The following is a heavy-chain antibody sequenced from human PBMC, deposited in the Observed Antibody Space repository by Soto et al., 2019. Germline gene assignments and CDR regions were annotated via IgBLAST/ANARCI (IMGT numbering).Heavy chain of an antibody. CDR3: ARDLWFGDNY. Sequence: EVQLVESGGGLVQPGGSLRLSCTASGFTFSYYSMNWVRQAPGKGLEWVSYISSSSSTIYYADSVKGRFTISRDNAKNSLCLQMNSLRDEDTAVYYGARDLWFGDNYWGQGTLVTVSS. V-gene: IGHV3-48*02. D-gene: IGHD3-10*01. CDR2: ISSSSSTI. CDR1: GFTFSYYS. J-gene: IGHJ4*02.